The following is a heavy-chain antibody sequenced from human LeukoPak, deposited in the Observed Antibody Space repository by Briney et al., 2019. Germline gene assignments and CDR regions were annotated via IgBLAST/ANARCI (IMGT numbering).Heavy chain of an antibody. J-gene: IGHJ6*03. Sequence: PSETLSLTCTVSGGSISSYYWSWIRQPPGKGLEWIGYIYYSGSTNYNPSLKSRVTISVDTSKNQFSLKLSSVTAADTAVYYCARLSSSWYYYYYYHMDVWGKGTTVTVSS. V-gene: IGHV4-59*01. CDR3: ARLSSSWYYYYYYHMDV. CDR1: GGSISSYY. D-gene: IGHD6-13*01. CDR2: IYYSGST.